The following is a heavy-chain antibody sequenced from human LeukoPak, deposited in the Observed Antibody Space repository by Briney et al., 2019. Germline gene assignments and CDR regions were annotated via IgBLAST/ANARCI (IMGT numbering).Heavy chain of an antibody. CDR3: ARDQGHSSFDP. CDR2: IYYSGNT. V-gene: IGHV4-59*12. Sequence: SETLSLTCTVSGGSLSSYYWSWIRQPPGKGLEWIGYIYYSGNTYYNPSLKSRVTISVDKSKNQFSLKLSSVTAADTAVYYCARDQGHSSFDPWGQGTRVTVSS. D-gene: IGHD3-3*02. J-gene: IGHJ5*02. CDR1: GGSLSSYY.